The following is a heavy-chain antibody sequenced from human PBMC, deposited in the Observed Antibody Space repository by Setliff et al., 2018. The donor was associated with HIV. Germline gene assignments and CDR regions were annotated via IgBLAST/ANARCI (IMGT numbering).Heavy chain of an antibody. D-gene: IGHD3-10*01. CDR2: IKQDGHNK. CDR1: GFTFSSFW. V-gene: IGHV3-7*01. CDR3: ATGANYYGSGSRYWYFDL. J-gene: IGHJ2*01. Sequence: SGGSLRLSCAGSGFTFSSFWMAWVRQAPGKGLEWVASIKQDGHNKYYVDSVKGRFTISRDNAKNSLYLQMNSLRAEDTAVYYCATGANYYGSGSRYWYFDLWGRGTLVTVSS.